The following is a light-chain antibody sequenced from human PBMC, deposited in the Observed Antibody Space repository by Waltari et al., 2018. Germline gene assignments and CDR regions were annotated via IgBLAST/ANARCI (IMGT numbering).Light chain of an antibody. Sequence: VLTQSPGTLSLSPGERATLSCRASQSFSRYLAWYQQKPGQAPRLLIYDASIRGPGIPERFSGSGSGTDFSLTISRLEPEDFAVYYCQKYGTLPATFGQGTKVQMK. J-gene: IGKJ1*01. CDR3: QKYGTLPAT. CDR1: QSFSRY. CDR2: DAS. V-gene: IGKV3-20*01.